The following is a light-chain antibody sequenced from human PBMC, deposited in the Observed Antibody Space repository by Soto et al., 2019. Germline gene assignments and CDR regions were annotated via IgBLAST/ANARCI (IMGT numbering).Light chain of an antibody. J-gene: IGKJ3*01. Sequence: EIVMTQSPATLSVSPGERATLSCRASQIISSNLAWFQQKPGQAPRLLIYGASTRAAGFPARFSGSGSGTEFTLTISSLQSEDIVVYYCQQYNIWPLTFGPGTKVDI. CDR3: QQYNIWPLT. CDR2: GAS. V-gene: IGKV3-15*01. CDR1: QIISSN.